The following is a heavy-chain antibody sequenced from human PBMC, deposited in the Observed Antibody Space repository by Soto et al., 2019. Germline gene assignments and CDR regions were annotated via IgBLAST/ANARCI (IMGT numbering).Heavy chain of an antibody. Sequence: GGSLRLSCAASGFTFSSYAMHWVRQAPGKGPEYVSAISGNGGSTYYANSVKGRFTISRDNSKNTLYLQVGSLRAEDMAVYYCARVRSTTVTHYIDCWGQGTLVTVSS. CDR1: GFTFSSYA. V-gene: IGHV3-64*01. CDR3: ARVRSTTVTHYIDC. CDR2: ISGNGGST. J-gene: IGHJ4*02. D-gene: IGHD4-17*01.